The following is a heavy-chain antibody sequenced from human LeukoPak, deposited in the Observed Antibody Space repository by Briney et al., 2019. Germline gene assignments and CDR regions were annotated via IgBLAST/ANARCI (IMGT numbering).Heavy chain of an antibody. CDR2: IYTSGST. J-gene: IGHJ4*02. Sequence: SETLSLTCTVSGSSISSDSYYWSWIRQPAGKGLEWIGRIYTSGSTNYNPSLKSRVTISVDTSKNQFSLKLSSVTAADTAVYYCARDGHCGGDCYYFDYWGQGTLVTVSS. CDR1: GSSISSDSYY. CDR3: ARDGHCGGDCYYFDY. V-gene: IGHV4-61*02. D-gene: IGHD2-21*02.